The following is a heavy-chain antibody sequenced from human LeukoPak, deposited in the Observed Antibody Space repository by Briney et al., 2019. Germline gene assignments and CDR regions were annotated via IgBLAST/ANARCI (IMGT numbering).Heavy chain of an antibody. CDR2: IHYTGST. CDR1: GGSISGYY. D-gene: IGHD2-2*01. J-gene: IGHJ4*02. Sequence: SETLSLTCTVSGGSISGYYWSWIRQPPGKGLQFIGYIHYTGSTNYTPSHESRVTLSVDTSKNQFSLKLRSVTAADTAVYYCARLSKDTVVLPAAMAHYFDYWGQGTLVTVSS. V-gene: IGHV4-59*08. CDR3: ARLSKDTVVLPAAMAHYFDY.